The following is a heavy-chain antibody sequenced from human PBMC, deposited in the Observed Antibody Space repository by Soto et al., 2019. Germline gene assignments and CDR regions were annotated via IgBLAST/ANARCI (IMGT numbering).Heavy chain of an antibody. CDR2: IHHSGST. V-gene: IGHV4-4*02. CDR3: ARGGYYFYMDV. Sequence: QVQLQESGPGLVKPSETLSLTCAVSGGSISISNWWSWVRQTPGKVLEWIGQIHHSGSTNYSPSLTSRVTISVDKSKNQFSLKMNSVTAADTAVYYCARGGYYFYMDVGGKGTTVTVSS. J-gene: IGHJ6*03. D-gene: IGHD1-26*01. CDR1: GGSISISNW.